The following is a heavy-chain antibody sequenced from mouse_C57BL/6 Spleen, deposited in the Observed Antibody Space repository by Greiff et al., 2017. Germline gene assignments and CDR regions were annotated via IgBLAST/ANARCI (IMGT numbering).Heavy chain of an antibody. CDR3: ARRGGPYYAMEG. CDR1: GFSLTSYG. CDR2: IWSGGNT. J-gene: IGHJ4*01. V-gene: IGHV2-2*01. Sequence: VQLQQSGPGLVQPSPSLSISCTVSGFSLTSYGVHWVRQSPGKGLEWLGVIWSGGNTDSNAGFISRLSISKDNSKSQVFFKMNRLQADEPAMYYGARRGGPYYAMEGWGQGASVTVAS.